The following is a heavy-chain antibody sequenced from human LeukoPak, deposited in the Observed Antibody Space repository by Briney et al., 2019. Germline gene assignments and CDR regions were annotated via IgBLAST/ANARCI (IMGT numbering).Heavy chain of an antibody. CDR2: IIRIFGTA. CDR3: AREECYGSGTCKIDYYYGMDV. D-gene: IGHD3-10*01. J-gene: IGHJ6*02. CDR1: GGTFSSYA. Sequence: ASVKVSCKASGGTFSSYAISWVRQAPGQGLEWMGGIIRIFGTANYAQKFQGRVTITADESTSTAYMELSSLRSEDTAVYYCAREECYGSGTCKIDYYYGMDVWGQGTTVTVSS. V-gene: IGHV1-69*13.